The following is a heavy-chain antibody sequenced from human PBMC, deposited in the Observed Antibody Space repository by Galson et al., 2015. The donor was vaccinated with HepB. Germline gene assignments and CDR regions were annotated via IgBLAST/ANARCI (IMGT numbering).Heavy chain of an antibody. J-gene: IGHJ4*02. V-gene: IGHV4-39*07. CDR1: GGSISSSSYY. D-gene: IGHD4-17*01. Sequence: TLSLTCTVSGGSISSSSYYWGWIRQPPGKGLEWIGSIYYSGSTYYNPSLKSRVTISVDTSKNQFSLKLSSVTAADTAVYYCARQPGGDKGGYFDYWGQGALAPVSS. CDR3: ARQPGGDKGGYFDY. CDR2: IYYSGST.